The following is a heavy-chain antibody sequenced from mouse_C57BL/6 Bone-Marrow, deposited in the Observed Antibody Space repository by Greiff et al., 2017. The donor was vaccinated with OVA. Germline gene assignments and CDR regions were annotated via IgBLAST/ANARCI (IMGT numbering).Heavy chain of an antibody. D-gene: IGHD1-1*01. V-gene: IGHV1-55*01. CDR1: GYTFTSYW. CDR2: IYPGSGST. Sequence: QVQLQQPGAELVKPGASVKMSCKASGYTFTSYWITWVKQRPGQGLEWIGDIYPGSGSTNYNEKFKSKATLTVDTSSRTAYMQLSSRTDEDSAVYYCARKEFITTVVATNFDYWGQGTTLTVSS. J-gene: IGHJ2*01. CDR3: ARKEFITTVVATNFDY.